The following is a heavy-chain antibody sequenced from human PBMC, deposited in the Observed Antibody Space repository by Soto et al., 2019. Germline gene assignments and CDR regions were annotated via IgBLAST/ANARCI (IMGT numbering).Heavy chain of an antibody. D-gene: IGHD1-26*01. Sequence: QVQLVQSGAEEKKPGASVKVSCKASGYTFTSYAMHWVRQAPGQRLEWMGWINAGNGNTQDSQKFQVRVTITRDTSGSTAYMELSRLRSEDTAVYYGASLHLGATPDGMDVWGQGTTVTVSS. CDR3: ASLHLGATPDGMDV. V-gene: IGHV1-3*05. CDR2: INAGNGNT. J-gene: IGHJ6*02. CDR1: GYTFTSYA.